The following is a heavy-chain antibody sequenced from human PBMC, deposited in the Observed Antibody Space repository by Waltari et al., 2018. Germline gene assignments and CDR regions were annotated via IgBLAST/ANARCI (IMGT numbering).Heavy chain of an antibody. CDR2: IYHSGST. Sequence: QLQLQESGPGLVKPSETLSLTCTVSGGSISRSNYYWGWLRQPPGKGLDWLASIYHSGSTYYNPSLKSRVTISVDTSKNQFSLKLTSVTAADTAVYYCARIYGSGSPIPSVDYWGQGTLVTVSS. CDR1: GGSISRSNYY. V-gene: IGHV4-39*01. CDR3: ARIYGSGSPIPSVDY. J-gene: IGHJ4*02. D-gene: IGHD3-10*01.